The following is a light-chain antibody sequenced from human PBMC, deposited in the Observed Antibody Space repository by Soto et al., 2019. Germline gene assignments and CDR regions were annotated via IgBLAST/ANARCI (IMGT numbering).Light chain of an antibody. J-gene: IGLJ1*01. Sequence: QSVLTQPPSVSGSPGQSVTISCTGTSSDVGSYNRVSWYQQPPGTAPKLMIYEVSNRPSGVPDRFSGSKSGNTASLTISGLQAEDEADYYCSSSTSSSTSVFGTGPKVPVL. CDR3: SSSTSSSTSV. V-gene: IGLV2-18*02. CDR1: SSDVGSYNR. CDR2: EVS.